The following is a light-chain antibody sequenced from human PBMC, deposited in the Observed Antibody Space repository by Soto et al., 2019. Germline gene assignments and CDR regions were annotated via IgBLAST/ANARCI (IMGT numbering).Light chain of an antibody. CDR3: QQYGSSPLT. CDR2: AAS. Sequence: EIVLTQSPATLSLSPGEGATLSCGASQTVTSNYLAWYQHKPGLAPRLLIYAASSRAAGIPGRFSGSGSGADFTLTIRRLEPEDFAVYYCQQYGSSPLTFGGGTKVEIK. V-gene: IGKV3D-20*01. J-gene: IGKJ4*01. CDR1: QTVTSNY.